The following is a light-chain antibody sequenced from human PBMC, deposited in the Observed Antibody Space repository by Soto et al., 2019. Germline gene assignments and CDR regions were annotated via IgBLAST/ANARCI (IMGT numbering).Light chain of an antibody. CDR3: QQYGSSPNT. J-gene: IGKJ2*01. Sequence: EIVLTQSPGTLSLSPGERATLSCRASQSVSSSYLAWYQQKPGQAPRLLIYGASSRATAIPDRFSGSGSGTDFTLNISRLEPEDFAVYYCQQYGSSPNTLGQGTKLEIK. V-gene: IGKV3-20*01. CDR1: QSVSSSY. CDR2: GAS.